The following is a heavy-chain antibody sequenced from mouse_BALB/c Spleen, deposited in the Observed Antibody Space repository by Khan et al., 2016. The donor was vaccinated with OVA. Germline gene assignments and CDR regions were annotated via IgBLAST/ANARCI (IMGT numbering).Heavy chain of an antibody. J-gene: IGHJ4*01. CDR1: GYSITSDYA. Sequence: EVQLQESGPGLVKPSQSLSLTCTVTGYSITSDYAWNWIRQFPGNKLEWMGYISYSGSTNYNPALKSRISITRDTSKNQFFLQFNSVTTEDTATYYGERDGSRYNYAMDYGGQGNSVTVSS. D-gene: IGHD1-1*01. V-gene: IGHV3-2*02. CDR2: ISYSGST. CDR3: ERDGSRYNYAMDY.